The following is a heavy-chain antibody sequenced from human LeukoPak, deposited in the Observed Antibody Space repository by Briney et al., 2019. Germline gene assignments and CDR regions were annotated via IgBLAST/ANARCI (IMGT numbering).Heavy chain of an antibody. J-gene: IGHJ1*01. CDR2: ISSESYYT. D-gene: IGHD3-9*01. CDR3: AKDPPLYFDWPEGYFQH. Sequence: GGSLRLSCAASGCTFSTCSMNWVRQAPGKGLEWVSSISSESYYTYYADSVKGRFTISRDNAKNSLYLQMNSLRAEATAVYYCAKDPPLYFDWPEGYFQHWGQGTLVTVSS. V-gene: IGHV3-21*03. CDR1: GCTFSTCS.